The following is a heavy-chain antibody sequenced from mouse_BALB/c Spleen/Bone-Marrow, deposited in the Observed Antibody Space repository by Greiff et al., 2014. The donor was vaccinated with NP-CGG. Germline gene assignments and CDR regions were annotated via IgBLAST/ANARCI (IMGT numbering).Heavy chain of an antibody. CDR3: ARHEDLDIRRRLSAMDY. CDR1: GYTFTDYI. J-gene: IGHJ4*01. CDR2: FYPGGGSI. Sequence: QVQLQQPGAELVKPGTSVNLSCKASGYTFTDYIIHWVKQRSGQGLEWIGWFYPGGGSIKYNEKFKDKATLTADKSSNTVYMELSRLTSEDSAVYFCARHEDLDIRRRLSAMDYWGQGTSVTVSS. V-gene: IGHV1-62-2*01. D-gene: IGHD2-12*01.